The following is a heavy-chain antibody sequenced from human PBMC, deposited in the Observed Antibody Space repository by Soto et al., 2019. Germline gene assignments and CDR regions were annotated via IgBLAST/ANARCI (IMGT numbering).Heavy chain of an antibody. J-gene: IGHJ4*02. CDR2: IIPILGIA. CDR3: ARGPQYCGGDCYVDY. V-gene: IGHV1-69*02. Sequence: QVQLVQSGAEVKKPGSSVKVSCKASGGTFSSYTISWVRQAPGQGLEWMGRIIPILGIANYAQKFHGRVTITADKSTSTAYMELSSLRSEDTAVYYCARGPQYCGGDCYVDYWGQGTLVTVSS. D-gene: IGHD2-21*02. CDR1: GGTFSSYT.